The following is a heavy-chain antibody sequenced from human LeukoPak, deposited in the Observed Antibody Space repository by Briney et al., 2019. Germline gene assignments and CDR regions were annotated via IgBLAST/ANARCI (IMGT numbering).Heavy chain of an antibody. CDR3: ASQTARDYYMDV. D-gene: IGHD2-21*02. J-gene: IGHJ6*03. CDR2: INHSGST. Sequence: PSETLSLTCAVHGGSFSGYYWSWIRQPPGKGLEWIGEINHSGSTNYNPSLKSRVTISVDTSKNQFSLKLSSVAAADTAVYYCASQTARDYYMDVWGKGTTVTVSS. CDR1: GGSFSGYY. V-gene: IGHV4-34*01.